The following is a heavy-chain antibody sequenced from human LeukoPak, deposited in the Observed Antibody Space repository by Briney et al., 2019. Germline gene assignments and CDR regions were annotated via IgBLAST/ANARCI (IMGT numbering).Heavy chain of an antibody. D-gene: IGHD2-15*01. CDR3: ARVLRYCSGGSCPMDV. V-gene: IGHV1-2*02. CDR1: GYTFTGYY. CDR2: INPNSGGT. J-gene: IGHJ6*04. Sequence: GASVKVSCKASGYTFTGYYMHWVRQAPGQGLEWMGWINPNSGGTNYAQKFQGRVTMTRDTSISTAYMELSRLRPDDTAVYYCARVLRYCSGGSCPMDVWGKGTTVTVSS.